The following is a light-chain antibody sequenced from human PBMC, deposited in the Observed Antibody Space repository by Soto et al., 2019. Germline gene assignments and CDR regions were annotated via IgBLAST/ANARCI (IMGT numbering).Light chain of an antibody. CDR3: QQYGGSPLT. Sequence: EIVLTQSPGTLSLSPGEGATLSCRASQSVSSGYLAWYQHKPGQAPRLLIYHTSTRATGIPDRFSGSGSGTDFTLTISRLEPEDFAVYYCQQYGGSPLTFGGGTKVEI. CDR1: QSVSSGY. V-gene: IGKV3-20*01. CDR2: HTS. J-gene: IGKJ4*01.